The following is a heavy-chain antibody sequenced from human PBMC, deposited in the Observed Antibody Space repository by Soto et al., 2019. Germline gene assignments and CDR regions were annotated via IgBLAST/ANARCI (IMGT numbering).Heavy chain of an antibody. CDR2: ISFDGTTQ. Sequence: QVQLVESGGGVVQPGRSLRLSCAASGFMFHAYGMHWVRQAPGKGLEWVAVISFDGTTQYYEESVKGRFTISRDNSQNTLYLQMHSLRAEDTVVYFCVKAGTMAGTGTTPRSFDVWGRGTMVTVSS. CDR1: GFMFHAYG. J-gene: IGHJ3*01. D-gene: IGHD1-1*01. V-gene: IGHV3-30*18. CDR3: VKAGTMAGTGTTPRSFDV.